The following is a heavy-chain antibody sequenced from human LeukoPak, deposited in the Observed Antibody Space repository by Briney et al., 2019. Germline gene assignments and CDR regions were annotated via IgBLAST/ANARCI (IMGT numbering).Heavy chain of an antibody. CDR3: ARGYSGSYHTPFY. J-gene: IGHJ4*02. CDR1: GGSISSPYY. CDR2: IYHGGNT. V-gene: IGHV4-38-2*02. D-gene: IGHD1-26*01. Sequence: SETLSLTCTVSGGSISSPYYWAWIRQPPGRGLEWIASIYHGGNTYYNPSLESRVTISVDTSKNQFSLKLSSVTAAGTAVYFCARGYSGSYHTPFYWGQGTLVTVSS.